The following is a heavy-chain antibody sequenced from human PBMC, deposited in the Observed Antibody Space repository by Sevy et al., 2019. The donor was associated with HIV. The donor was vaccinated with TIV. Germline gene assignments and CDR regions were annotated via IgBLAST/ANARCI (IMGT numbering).Heavy chain of an antibody. V-gene: IGHV3-9*01. J-gene: IGHJ3*02. Sequence: GGSLRLSCAASGFTFDDYAMHWVRQAPGKGLEWVAGIYWNSGSIGYADSVKGRFTISRDNAKNSLYLQMNSLRAEDTAFYYCAKDTSHTAYSDAFDIWGQGTMVTVSS. CDR3: AKDTSHTAYSDAFDI. D-gene: IGHD2-21*01. CDR2: IYWNSGSI. CDR1: GFTFDDYA.